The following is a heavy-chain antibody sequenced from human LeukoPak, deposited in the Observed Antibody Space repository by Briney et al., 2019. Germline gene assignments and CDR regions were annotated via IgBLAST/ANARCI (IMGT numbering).Heavy chain of an antibody. CDR2: SYPGDSST. CDR3: ATPGYDSSGNDAFDI. V-gene: IGHV5-51*01. D-gene: IGHD3-22*01. J-gene: IGHJ3*02. CDR1: GDSFMHHW. Sequence: GESLKISCKGSGDSFMHHWIGGVRPMPGKGLEWMGISYPGDSSTQHTPSFQDHVTISADKSLSTAYLQWSSLKASDTAMYSCATPGYDSSGNDAFDIWGQGTMVTVSS.